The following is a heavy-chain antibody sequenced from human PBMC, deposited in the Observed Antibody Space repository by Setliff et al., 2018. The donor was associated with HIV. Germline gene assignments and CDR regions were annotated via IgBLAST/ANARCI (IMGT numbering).Heavy chain of an antibody. CDR2: ISGSSSIK. V-gene: IGHV3-23*01. D-gene: IGHD1-26*01. CDR3: ARDSGTTIGATGPGY. CDR1: GFTFRDYA. J-gene: IGHJ4*02. Sequence: PWGSLRLSCAASGFTFRDYAMIWVRQAPGMGLEWVSTISGSSSIKEYADFVKGRFSISRDNSKDTVFLQMDSLRVEDTAVYYCARDSGTTIGATGPGYWGQGTLVTVSS.